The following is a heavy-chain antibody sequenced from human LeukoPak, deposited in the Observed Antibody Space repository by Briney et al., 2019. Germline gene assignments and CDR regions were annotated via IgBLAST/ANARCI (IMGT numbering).Heavy chain of an antibody. D-gene: IGHD3-10*01. J-gene: IGHJ4*02. CDR3: AKDRWGYYGSGSYFDY. CDR2: ISYDGSNK. V-gene: IGHV3-30*18. CDR1: GFTFSSYG. Sequence: PGGSLRLSCAASGFTFSSYGMHWVRQAPGKGLEWVAVISYDGSNKYYADSVKGRFTISRDNSKNTLYLQMNSLRAEDTAVYYCAKDRWGYYGSGSYFDYWGQGTLVTVSS.